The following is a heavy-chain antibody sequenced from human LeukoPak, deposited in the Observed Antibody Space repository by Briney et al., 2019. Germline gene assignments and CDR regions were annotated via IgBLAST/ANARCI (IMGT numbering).Heavy chain of an antibody. CDR1: GFSFSSYW. CDR2: TKQDGSEK. Sequence: GGSLRLSCAASGFSFSSYWMSWVRQAPGKGLEWVANTKQDGSEKYYVDSVKGRFTISRDNAKNSLYLQMNSLRAEDTALYYCASSPGYDSSGYYRGFDYWGQGTLVTVSS. CDR3: ASSPGYDSSGYYRGFDY. D-gene: IGHD3-22*01. J-gene: IGHJ4*02. V-gene: IGHV3-7*03.